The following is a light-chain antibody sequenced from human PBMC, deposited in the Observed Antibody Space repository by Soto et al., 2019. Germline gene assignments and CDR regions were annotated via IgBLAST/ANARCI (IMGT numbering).Light chain of an antibody. Sequence: EIVMTQSPATLSVSPVGRATLSCRASQTISGTLAWYQQKPGQAPRLLIHGASTRAPGFPARFSGSGSGTDFTLTISRLEPEDFAVYYCQQYGSSPTTFGQGTKVDIK. J-gene: IGKJ1*01. V-gene: IGKV3-15*01. CDR1: QTISGT. CDR3: QQYGSSPTT. CDR2: GAS.